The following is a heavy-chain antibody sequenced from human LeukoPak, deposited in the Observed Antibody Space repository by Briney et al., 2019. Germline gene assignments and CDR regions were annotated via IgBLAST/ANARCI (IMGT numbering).Heavy chain of an antibody. D-gene: IGHD6-13*01. V-gene: IGHV1-18*01. CDR1: GYTFTSYG. Sequence: ASVKVSYKASGYTFTSYGISWVRQAPGQGLEWMGWISAYNGNTNYAQKLQGRVTMTTDTSTSTAYMELRSLRSDDTAVYYCARGAQGGSSSWYNYWGQGTLVTVSS. J-gene: IGHJ4*02. CDR2: ISAYNGNT. CDR3: ARGAQGGSSSWYNY.